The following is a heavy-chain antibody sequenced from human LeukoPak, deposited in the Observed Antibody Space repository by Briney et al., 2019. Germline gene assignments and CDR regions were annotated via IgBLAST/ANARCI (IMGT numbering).Heavy chain of an antibody. CDR2: ISSSSGYI. J-gene: IGHJ5*02. D-gene: IGHD5-24*01. V-gene: IGHV3-21*01. CDR3: ARDLEPGFDP. Sequence: GGSLRLSCAASGFTFNSYSMNWVRQTPGKGLEWVSSISSSSGYINYADSVKGRFTISRDNSKSTLYLQMNSLRAEDTAVYYCARDLEPGFDPWGQGTLVTVSS. CDR1: GFTFNSYS.